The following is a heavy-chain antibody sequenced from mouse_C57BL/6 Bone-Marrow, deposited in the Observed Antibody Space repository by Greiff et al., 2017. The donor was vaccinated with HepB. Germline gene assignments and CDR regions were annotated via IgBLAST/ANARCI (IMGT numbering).Heavy chain of an antibody. V-gene: IGHV1-18*01. CDR1: GYTFTDYN. D-gene: IGHD1-1*01. CDR3: ASLGPITTVVRYYAMDY. J-gene: IGHJ4*01. CDR2: INPNNGGT. Sequence: VQLQQSGPELVKPGASVKIPCKASGYTFTDYNMDWVKQSHGKSLEWIGDINPNNGGTIYNQKFKGKATLTVDKSSSTAYMELRSLTSEDTAVYYCASLGPITTVVRYYAMDYCGQGTSVTVSS.